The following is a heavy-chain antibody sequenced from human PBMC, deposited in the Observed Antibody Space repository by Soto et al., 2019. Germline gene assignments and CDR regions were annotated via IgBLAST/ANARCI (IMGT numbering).Heavy chain of an antibody. CDR1: GGSISINY. J-gene: IGHJ4*02. D-gene: IGHD6-13*01. CDR2: VYNSGST. CDR3: ARYRREAVAGYTLDN. V-gene: IGHV4-59*01. Sequence: SETLSLTCTVSGGSISINYWTWILQPPGKGLEWIGYVYNSGSTNYNPSLKSRVTISEDTSKSQFSLKVNSMTAADTAVYYCARYRREAVAGYTLDNWGQGILVTVSS.